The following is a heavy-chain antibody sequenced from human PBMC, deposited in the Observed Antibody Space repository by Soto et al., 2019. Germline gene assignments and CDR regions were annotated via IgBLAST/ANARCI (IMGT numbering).Heavy chain of an antibody. J-gene: IGHJ5*02. Sequence: PSEPLSLTCSVSGGPISNYYLNWIRQPPGKGLEWIGNIYYSGSTNYNPSLKSRVTISVDTSRNQFSLKLSSVTAADTAVYYCARWTYASRGYYPLYNWFDPWGQGIFVTVSS. CDR1: GGPISNYY. CDR2: IYYSGST. CDR3: ARWTYASRGYYPLYNWFDP. D-gene: IGHD3-22*01. V-gene: IGHV4-59*01.